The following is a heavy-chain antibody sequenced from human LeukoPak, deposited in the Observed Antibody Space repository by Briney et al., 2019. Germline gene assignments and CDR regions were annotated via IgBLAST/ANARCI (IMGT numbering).Heavy chain of an antibody. V-gene: IGHV4-4*02. J-gene: IGHJ3*02. CDR2: IYHSGNT. CDR1: GGSISSSNW. Sequence: SGTLSLTCAVSGGSISSSNWWSWVRQPPKKGLEWIGEIYHSGNTNYNPSLKSRVTISVDKSNNQFSLKLSSVTAADTAVYYCARDDYDSSTSPGAFNIWGQGTMVTVS. D-gene: IGHD3-22*01. CDR3: ARDDYDSSTSPGAFNI.